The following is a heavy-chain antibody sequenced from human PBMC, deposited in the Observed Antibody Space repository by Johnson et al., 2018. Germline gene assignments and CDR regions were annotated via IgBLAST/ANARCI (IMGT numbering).Heavy chain of an antibody. CDR2: IIPILGIA. V-gene: IGHV1-69*02. D-gene: IGHD5-12*01. CDR1: GGTFSSYT. CDR3: TRLNNSGPGAFDI. Sequence: QVQLVQSGAEVKKPGSSVKVSCKASGGTFSSYTISWVRQAPGQGLEWMGRIIPILGIANYAQKFQGRVTITADKSTSTAYMELRSLRSEDTAVYYCTRLNNSGPGAFDIWGQGTMVTVSS. J-gene: IGHJ3*02.